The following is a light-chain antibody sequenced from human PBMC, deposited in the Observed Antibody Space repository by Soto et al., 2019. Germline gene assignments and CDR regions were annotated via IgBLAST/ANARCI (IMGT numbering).Light chain of an antibody. CDR3: CSYAGSSTHVV. CDR2: EGS. CDR1: SSDVGSYNL. J-gene: IGLJ2*01. Sequence: QSALTQPASVSGSPGQSITISCTGTSSDVGSYNLVSWYQQHPGKAPKLMIYEGSKRPLGVSNRFSGSKSGNTASLTISGLQAEDEADYYCCSYAGSSTHVVFGGGTQLTVL. V-gene: IGLV2-23*01.